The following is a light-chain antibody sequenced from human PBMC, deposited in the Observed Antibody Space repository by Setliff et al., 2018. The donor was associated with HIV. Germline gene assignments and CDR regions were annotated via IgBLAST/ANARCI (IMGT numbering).Light chain of an antibody. V-gene: IGKV3-20*01. CDR3: QHYGGSPQT. CDR2: GAS. J-gene: IGKJ1*01. CDR1: QSVSSSF. Sequence: EIVLTQSPGTLSLSPGERATLSCRASQSVSSSFLAWYQQRPGQAPRLLIYGASSRATGIPDRFSGRGSGTDFTLTISRLEPEDFAVYYCQHYGGSPQTFGQGTKVDIK.